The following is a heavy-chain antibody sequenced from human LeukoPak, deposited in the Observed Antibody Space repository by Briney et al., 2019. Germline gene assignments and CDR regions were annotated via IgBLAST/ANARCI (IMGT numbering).Heavy chain of an antibody. Sequence: GRSLRLSCAASGFSFSTYAMHWVRQAPGKGLEWVAVISYDGCNKYYADSVKGRFTISRDNSKNTLYLQMNSLRAEDTAVYYCAKDVEYWGQGTLVTVSS. D-gene: IGHD2-21*01. CDR2: ISYDGCNK. J-gene: IGHJ4*02. CDR3: AKDVEY. V-gene: IGHV3-30*18. CDR1: GFSFSTYA.